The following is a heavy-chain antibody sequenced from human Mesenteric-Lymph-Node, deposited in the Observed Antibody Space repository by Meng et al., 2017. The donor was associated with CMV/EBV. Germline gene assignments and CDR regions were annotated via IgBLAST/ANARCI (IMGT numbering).Heavy chain of an antibody. CDR1: GFTFSRYN. Sequence: GESLKISCAASGFTFSRYNMDWVRQAPGKGLEWVSSIGIGTSSIYYADSVRGRFTISRDDAKNSLYLQMNSLRAEDTAVFYCVRGGDSWNRDYWFDPWGQGTLVTVSS. D-gene: IGHD1-26*01. CDR2: IGIGTSSI. V-gene: IGHV3-21*01. J-gene: IGHJ5*02. CDR3: VRGGDSWNRDYWFDP.